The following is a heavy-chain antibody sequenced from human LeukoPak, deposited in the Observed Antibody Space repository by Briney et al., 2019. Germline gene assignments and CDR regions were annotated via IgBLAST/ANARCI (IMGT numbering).Heavy chain of an antibody. J-gene: IGHJ3*02. CDR3: ASLHVLRFLVDVDI. V-gene: IGHV3-21*01. CDR2: ISSSSSYI. CDR1: GDSLSSSY. Sequence: ETLSLTCTVSGDSLSSSYWSWVRQPAGKGLEWVSSISSSSSYIYYADLVKGRFTISRDNAKNSLYLQMNSLRAEDTAVYYCASLHVLRFLVDVDIWGQGTMVTVSS. D-gene: IGHD3-3*01.